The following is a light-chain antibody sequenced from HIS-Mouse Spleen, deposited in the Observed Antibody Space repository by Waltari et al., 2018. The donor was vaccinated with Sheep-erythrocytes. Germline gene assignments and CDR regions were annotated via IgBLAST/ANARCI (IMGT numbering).Light chain of an antibody. CDR1: SSDVGGYNY. CDR2: DVS. CDR3: CSYAGSYNHV. Sequence: QSALTQPRSVSGSPGQSVTISCTGTSSDVGGYNYVYWYQQHPGKAPKLMIYDVSKRPSGVPVRFSGSSSANTASLTISGLQAEDDADYYCCSYAGSYNHVFATGTKVTVL. J-gene: IGLJ1*01. V-gene: IGLV2-11*01.